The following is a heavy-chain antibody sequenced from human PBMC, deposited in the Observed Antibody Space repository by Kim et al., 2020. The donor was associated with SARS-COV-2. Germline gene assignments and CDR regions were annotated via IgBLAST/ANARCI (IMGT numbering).Heavy chain of an antibody. CDR2: NK. Sequence: NKYYADSVKGRFTIARDNSKNTLYLQMNSVRAEDTAVYYCARADSSGIDYWGQRTLVTVSS. J-gene: IGHJ4*02. V-gene: IGHV3-30*01. CDR3: ARADSSGIDY. D-gene: IGHD6-19*01.